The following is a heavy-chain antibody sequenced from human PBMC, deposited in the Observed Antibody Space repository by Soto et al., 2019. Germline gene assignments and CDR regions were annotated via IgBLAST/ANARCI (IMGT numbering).Heavy chain of an antibody. V-gene: IGHV4-34*01. CDR2: INHSGST. D-gene: IGHD2-8*02. Sequence: QVQLQQWGAGLLKPSETLSLTCAVYGGSFSGYYWTWIRQPPGTGLEWIGEINHSGSTNYNPSLKSRVHISVDTSKNQFSLKLTSVTDADTAVYYCARDKITGLFDYWGQGTLVTVSS. J-gene: IGHJ4*02. CDR1: GGSFSGYY. CDR3: ARDKITGLFDY.